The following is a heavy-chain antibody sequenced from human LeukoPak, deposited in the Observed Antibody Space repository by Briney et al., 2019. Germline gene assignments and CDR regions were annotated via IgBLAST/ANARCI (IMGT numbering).Heavy chain of an antibody. CDR3: AASGYDYYPSDY. J-gene: IGHJ4*02. V-gene: IGHV3-7*01. D-gene: IGHD5-12*01. Sequence: GGSLRLSCATSGFTFSSYWMSWVRQAPGKGLEWVANIKQDGSEKYYVDSVKGRFTISRDNAKNSLYLQMNSLRAEDTAVYYCAASGYDYYPSDYWGQGTLVTVSS. CDR1: GFTFSSYW. CDR2: IKQDGSEK.